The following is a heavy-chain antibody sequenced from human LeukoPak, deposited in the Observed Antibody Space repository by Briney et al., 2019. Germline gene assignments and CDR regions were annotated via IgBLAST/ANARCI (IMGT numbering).Heavy chain of an antibody. V-gene: IGHV3-21*01. CDR2: FSSSSSSM. CDR3: ARSSMVRGVMDFYYFDY. CDR1: GFTFNSYS. Sequence: GGSLRLSCAASGFTFNSYSMNWVRQAPGKGLEWVSSFSSSSSSMYYADSLRGRFTISRDNAKDSLYLQMNSLRAEDTAVYYCARSSMVRGVMDFYYFDYWGQGTLVTVSS. J-gene: IGHJ4*02. D-gene: IGHD3-10*01.